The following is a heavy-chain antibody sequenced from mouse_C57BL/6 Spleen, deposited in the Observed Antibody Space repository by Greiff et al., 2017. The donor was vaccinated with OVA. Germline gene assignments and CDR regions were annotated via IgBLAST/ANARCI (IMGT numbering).Heavy chain of an antibody. V-gene: IGHV5-16*01. CDR1: GFTFSDYY. Sequence: EVKLMESEGGLVQPGSSMKLSCTASGFTFSDYYMAWVRQVPEKGLEWVANINYDGSSTYYLDSLKSRFIISRDNAKNILYLQMSSLKSEDTATYYCARDQLLDYWGQGTTLTVSS. CDR3: ARDQLLDY. D-gene: IGHD2-12*01. J-gene: IGHJ2*01. CDR2: INYDGSST.